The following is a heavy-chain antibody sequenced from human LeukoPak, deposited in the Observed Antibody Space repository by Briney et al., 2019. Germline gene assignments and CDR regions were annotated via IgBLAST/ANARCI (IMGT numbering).Heavy chain of an antibody. J-gene: IGHJ4*02. CDR1: GFTFTSSA. CDR3: AADQDTVWGSYWHY. Sequence: ASVTVSCTASGFTFTSSAMQWVRQTRGQRLEWIGWIVVGSGNTNYAQKFQERVTITRDMSTSTAYMELSSLRSEDTAVYYCAADQDTVWGSYWHYWGQGTLVTVSS. D-gene: IGHD3-16*01. V-gene: IGHV1-58*02. CDR2: IVVGSGNT.